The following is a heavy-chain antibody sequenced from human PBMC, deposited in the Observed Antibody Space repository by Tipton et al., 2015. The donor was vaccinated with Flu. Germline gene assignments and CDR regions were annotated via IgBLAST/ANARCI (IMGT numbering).Heavy chain of an antibody. J-gene: IGHJ4*02. Sequence: GSLRLSCEASGFIFSRYWMNWVRQVPGKGLVWVSRIKGDESEANYVDSVKGRFTISRDNARSTLYLQVSSLRVEDTAMYYCARGDIGVSTITYWGRGTLVTVSS. CDR2: IKGDESEA. V-gene: IGHV3-74*01. D-gene: IGHD5/OR15-5a*01. CDR3: ARGDIGVSTITY. CDR1: GFIFSRYW.